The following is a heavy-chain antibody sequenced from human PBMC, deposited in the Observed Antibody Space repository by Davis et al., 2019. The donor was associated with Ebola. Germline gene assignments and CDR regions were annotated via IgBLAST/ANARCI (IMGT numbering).Heavy chain of an antibody. Sequence: MPGGSLRLSCAVYGGSFSGYYWSWIRQPPGKGLEWIGEINHSGNTNFSPSLKSRVTISVDTSKNQFSLKLSSVTAADTAVYYCARVGRWELPLDYWGQGTLVTVSS. CDR3: ARVGRWELPLDY. CDR1: GGSFSGYY. CDR2: INHSGNT. V-gene: IGHV4-34*01. D-gene: IGHD1-26*01. J-gene: IGHJ4*02.